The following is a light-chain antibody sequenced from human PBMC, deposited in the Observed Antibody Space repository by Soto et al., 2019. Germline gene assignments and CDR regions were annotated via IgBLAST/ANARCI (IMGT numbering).Light chain of an antibody. CDR2: DVS. Sequence: QSALTQPASVSGSPGQSITISCTGNSSDVGGYYFVSWYQHHPGKAPKLIIYDVSSRPSGVSNRFSGSKSGNTASLTISGLQAEDEADYYCSSYTSSSTLGVFGGGTKLTVL. V-gene: IGLV2-14*03. CDR3: SSYTSSSTLGV. J-gene: IGLJ3*02. CDR1: SSDVGGYYF.